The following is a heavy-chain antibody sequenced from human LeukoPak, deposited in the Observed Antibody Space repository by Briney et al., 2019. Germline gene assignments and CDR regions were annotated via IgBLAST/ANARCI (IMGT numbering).Heavy chain of an antibody. CDR3: AKDRYSYGYAAQLFGH. D-gene: IGHD5-18*01. CDR1: GYKFINYG. Sequence: ASVKVSCKTSGYKFINYGISWVRQAPGQGLEWLGWISTYSGNTNYVQSVRGRATMTTDTSTSTAYLELGSLTSDDTAVYYCAKDRYSYGYAAQLFGHWGQGTLVTVSS. V-gene: IGHV1-18*01. J-gene: IGHJ4*02. CDR2: ISTYSGNT.